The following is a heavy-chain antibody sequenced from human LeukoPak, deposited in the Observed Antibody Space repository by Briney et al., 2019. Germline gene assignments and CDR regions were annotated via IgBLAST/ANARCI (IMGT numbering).Heavy chain of an antibody. V-gene: IGHV4-59*01. CDR1: GGSISSYY. D-gene: IGHD6-19*01. J-gene: IGHJ5*02. CDR2: IYYSGST. Sequence: SETLSLTCTVSGGSISSYYWSWIRQPPGKGLEWIGYIYYSGSTNYNPSLKSRVTISVDTSKNQFSLKLSSVTAADTAVYYCARDPGTSSGCYNYFDPWGQGTLVTVSS. CDR3: ARDPGTSSGCYNYFDP.